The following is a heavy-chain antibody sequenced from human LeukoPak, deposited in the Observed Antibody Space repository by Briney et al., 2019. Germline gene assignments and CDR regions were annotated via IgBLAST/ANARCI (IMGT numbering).Heavy chain of an antibody. Sequence: SETLSLTCTVSGGSISSSSYYWGWIRQPPGKGLEWIGSIYYSGSTYYNPSLKSRVTISVDTSKNQFSLKLSSVTAADTAVYYCARHWNAASGGSYGINWFDPWGQGTLVTVSS. CDR3: ARHWNAASGGSYGINWFDP. D-gene: IGHD1-26*01. CDR2: IYYSGST. J-gene: IGHJ5*02. V-gene: IGHV4-39*01. CDR1: GGSISSSSYY.